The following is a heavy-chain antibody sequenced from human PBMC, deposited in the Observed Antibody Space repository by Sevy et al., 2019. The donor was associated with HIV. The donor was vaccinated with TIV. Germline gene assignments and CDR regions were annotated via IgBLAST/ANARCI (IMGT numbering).Heavy chain of an antibody. CDR1: GYTFSIYR. CDR2: ISPHTGDT. V-gene: IGHV1-18*01. Sequence: ASVKVSCKVSGYTFSIYRITWVRQAPGQGLEWMGWISPHTGDTKFAENFQDRVTMSTDTSTATAYMELSSLRSDDTAVYYCARAFCTSGRCYSLAYWCQGTLVTVSS. CDR3: ARAFCTSGRCYSLAY. D-gene: IGHD2-15*01. J-gene: IGHJ4*02.